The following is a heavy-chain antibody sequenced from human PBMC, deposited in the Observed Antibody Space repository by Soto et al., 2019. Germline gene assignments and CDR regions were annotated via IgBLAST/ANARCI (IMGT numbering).Heavy chain of an antibody. CDR1: GFTFSSYG. CDR2: ISYDGSNK. Sequence: QVQLVESGGGVVQPGRSLRLSCAASGFTFSSYGMHWVRQAPGKGLEWVAVISYDGSNKYYADSVKGRFTISRDNSKNTLYLQKNILRAEDTAVYYCAKEGGTVTTYYYYGMDVWGQGTTVTVSS. V-gene: IGHV3-30*18. CDR3: AKEGGTVTTYYYYGMDV. D-gene: IGHD4-17*01. J-gene: IGHJ6*02.